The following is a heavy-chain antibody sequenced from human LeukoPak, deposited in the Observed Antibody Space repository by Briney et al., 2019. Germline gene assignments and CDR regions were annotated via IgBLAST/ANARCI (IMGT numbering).Heavy chain of an antibody. J-gene: IGHJ4*02. D-gene: IGHD6-19*01. V-gene: IGHV3-9*01. CDR1: GFTFDDYA. CDR2: ISWNSGSI. CDR3: AKDMHSSGWANLDY. Sequence: GGSLRLSCAASGFTFDDYAMHWVRQAPGKGLEWVSGISWNSGSIGYADSVKGRFTISRDNAKNSLYLQMNSLRAEDTALYYCAKDMHSSGWANLDYWGQGTLVTVSS.